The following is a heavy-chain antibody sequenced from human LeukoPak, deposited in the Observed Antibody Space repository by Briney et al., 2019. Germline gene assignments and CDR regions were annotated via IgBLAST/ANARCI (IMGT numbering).Heavy chain of an antibody. CDR2: ISGSGGRT. CDR3: ARDADSSSWYEGFDY. CDR1: GFTFSSYA. J-gene: IGHJ4*02. V-gene: IGHV3-23*01. Sequence: GGSLRLSCAASGFTFSSYAMSWVRQAPGKGLEWVSAISGSGGRTYYADSVKGRFTISRDNAKNSLYLQMNSLRAEDTAVYYCARDADSSSWYEGFDYWGQGTLVTVSS. D-gene: IGHD6-13*01.